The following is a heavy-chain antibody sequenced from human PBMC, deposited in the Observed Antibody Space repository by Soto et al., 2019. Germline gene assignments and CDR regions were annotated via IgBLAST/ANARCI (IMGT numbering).Heavy chain of an antibody. CDR1: GDSISSYS. CDR3: ARDRVTMLRAAPRFDP. J-gene: IGHJ5*02. Sequence: QVQLQESGPGLVKPSETLSLTCTVSGDSISSYSWSWIRQPAGMGLEWIGRAYTSGTTNFNPSLKSRVSMSVDTSKNHFSLRLNSVTAADTAIYFCARDRVTMLRAAPRFDPWGQGILVTVSS. D-gene: IGHD3-10*01. V-gene: IGHV4-4*07. CDR2: AYTSGTT.